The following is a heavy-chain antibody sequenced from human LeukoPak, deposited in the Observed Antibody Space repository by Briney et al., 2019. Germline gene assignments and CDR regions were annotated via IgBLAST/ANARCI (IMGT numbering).Heavy chain of an antibody. Sequence: ASVKVSCKASGYTFTGYYMHWVRQAPGQGLEWMGWINPYSGGTNYAQKFQGRVTMTRDTSISTAYMELSRLRSDDTAVDYCARALLRFLECNWFDPWGQGTLVTVSS. CDR3: ARALLRFLECNWFDP. CDR1: GYTFTGYY. V-gene: IGHV1-2*02. J-gene: IGHJ5*02. CDR2: INPYSGGT. D-gene: IGHD3-3*01.